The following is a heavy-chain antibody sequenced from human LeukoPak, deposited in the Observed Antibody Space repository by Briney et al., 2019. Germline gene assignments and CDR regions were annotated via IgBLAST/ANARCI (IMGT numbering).Heavy chain of an antibody. D-gene: IGHD6-19*01. J-gene: IGHJ4*02. Sequence: AASVKVSCKASGYTFTGYYMHWVRQAPGQGLEWMGWINPNSGGTNYAQKFRGRVTMTRDTSISTAYMELSRLRSDDTAVYYCARDSSSGWYKCTNWGQGTLVTVSS. CDR3: ARDSSSGWYKCTN. CDR2: INPNSGGT. V-gene: IGHV1-2*02. CDR1: GYTFTGYY.